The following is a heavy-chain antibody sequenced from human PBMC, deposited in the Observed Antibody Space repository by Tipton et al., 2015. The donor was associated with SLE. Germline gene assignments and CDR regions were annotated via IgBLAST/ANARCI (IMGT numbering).Heavy chain of an antibody. V-gene: IGHV4-59*12. CDR2: IYYSGST. Sequence: LRLSCAVSGGSISSYYWSWIRQPPGKGLEWIGYIYYSGSTNYNPSLKSRVTISVDTSKNQFSLKLSSVTAADTAAYYCARTGFYYVPYFQHWGQGTLVTVSS. D-gene: IGHD3-10*02. CDR1: GGSISSYY. J-gene: IGHJ1*01. CDR3: ARTGFYYVPYFQH.